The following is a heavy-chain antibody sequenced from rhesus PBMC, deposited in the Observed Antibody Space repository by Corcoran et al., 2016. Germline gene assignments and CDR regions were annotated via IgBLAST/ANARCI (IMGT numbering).Heavy chain of an antibody. CDR3: ARQGYTDHLGGLDS. CDR1: GGSISGLSK. D-gene: IGHD2-39*02. J-gene: IGHJ6*01. V-gene: IGHV4-143*01. Sequence: QVQLQESGPGLVKPSETLSLTCTVSGGSISGLSKWNWIRPAPGKGLEWIGAVYGNSASTNYTPSLKSRVTFSKDTSKNQFSLRLTSVTAADTAVYYCARQGYTDHLGGLDSWGQGVVVTVSS. CDR2: VYGNSAST.